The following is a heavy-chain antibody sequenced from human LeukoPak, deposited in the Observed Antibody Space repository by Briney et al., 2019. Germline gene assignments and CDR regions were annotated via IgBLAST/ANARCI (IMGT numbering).Heavy chain of an antibody. Sequence: GGSLRLSCAASGFTFSSYAMSWVRQAPGKGLEWVSAISGSGGSTYYADSVKGRFTISGDNSKNTLYLQMNSLRAEDTAVYYCAKDTRYSGSYYFVFDYWGQGTLVTVSS. CDR3: AKDTRYSGSYYFVFDY. D-gene: IGHD1-26*01. J-gene: IGHJ4*02. CDR2: ISGSGGST. V-gene: IGHV3-23*01. CDR1: GFTFSSYA.